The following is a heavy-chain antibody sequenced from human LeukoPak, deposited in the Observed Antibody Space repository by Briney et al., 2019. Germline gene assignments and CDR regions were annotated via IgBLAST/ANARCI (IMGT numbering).Heavy chain of an antibody. Sequence: SETLSLTCTVSGGSISSYYWSWIRQPPGKGLEWIGYIYYSGSTNYNPSLKSRVTISVDTSKNQFSLKLSSVTAADTAVYHCARDVLDYYDSSGYYPAYYFDYWGQGTLVTVSS. J-gene: IGHJ4*02. V-gene: IGHV4-59*01. D-gene: IGHD3-22*01. CDR2: IYYSGST. CDR3: ARDVLDYYDSSGYYPAYYFDY. CDR1: GGSISSYY.